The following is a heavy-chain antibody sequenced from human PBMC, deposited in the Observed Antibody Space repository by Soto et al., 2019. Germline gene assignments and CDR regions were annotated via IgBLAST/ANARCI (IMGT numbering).Heavy chain of an antibody. J-gene: IGHJ6*03. CDR1: GFTFGDYA. CDR3: TRDSPYYDFWSGYYLGYYYYMDV. V-gene: IGHV3-49*03. D-gene: IGHD3-3*01. Sequence: GGSLRLSCTASGFTFGDYAMSWFRQAPGKGLEWVGFIRSKAYGGTTEYAASVKGRFTISRDDSKSIAYLQMNSLKTEDTAVYYCTRDSPYYDFWSGYYLGYYYYMDVWGKGTTVTVSS. CDR2: IRSKAYGGTT.